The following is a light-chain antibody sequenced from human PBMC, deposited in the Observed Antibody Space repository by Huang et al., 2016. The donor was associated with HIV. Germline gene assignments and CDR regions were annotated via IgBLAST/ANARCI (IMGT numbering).Light chain of an antibody. J-gene: IGKJ3*01. CDR1: QSIAKF. CDR2: AAS. CDR3: QQSYSAPIT. V-gene: IGKV1-39*01. Sequence: DIQMTQSPSSLSASVGDRVTITCRASQSIAKFLNWYQPKPGKAPKLLIFAASSLQSGVPSTFSGSGSGTDFTLTISSLQPEDFATYYCQQSYSAPITFGPGTKLDVK.